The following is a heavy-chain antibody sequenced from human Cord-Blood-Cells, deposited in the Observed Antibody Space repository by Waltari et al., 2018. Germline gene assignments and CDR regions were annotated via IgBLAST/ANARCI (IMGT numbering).Heavy chain of an antibody. CDR3: ARSTSYSSGWYYFDY. CDR2: INHSGST. J-gene: IGHJ4*02. Sequence: QVQLQQWGAGLLKPSETLSLTCAVYGGSFSGYYWSWIRQPPGKGLEWIGEINHSGSTNYNPSLKSLVTISVDTSKNQFSLKLSSVTAADTAVYYCARSTSYSSGWYYFDYWGQGTLVTVSS. D-gene: IGHD6-19*01. CDR1: GGSFSGYY. V-gene: IGHV4-34*01.